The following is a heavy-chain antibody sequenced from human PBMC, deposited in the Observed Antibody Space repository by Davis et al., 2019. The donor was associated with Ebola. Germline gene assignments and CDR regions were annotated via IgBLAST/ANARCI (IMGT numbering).Heavy chain of an antibody. CDR3: ARVDWPVQFDF. J-gene: IGHJ4*02. CDR1: GFTFDDYA. CDR2: ISWNSGSI. V-gene: IGHV3-9*01. Sequence: SLKISCAASGFTFDDYAMHWVRQAPGKGLEWVSGISWNSGSIGYADSVKGRFTISRDNAKNSLYLQMNSLRAEDTALYYCARVDWPVQFDFWGQGTVVTVSS. D-gene: IGHD3-9*01.